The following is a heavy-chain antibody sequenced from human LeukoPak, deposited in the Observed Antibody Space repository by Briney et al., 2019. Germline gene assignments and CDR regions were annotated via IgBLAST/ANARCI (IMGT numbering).Heavy chain of an antibody. D-gene: IGHD3-22*01. CDR1: DFTVSGNY. CDR2: IYSPGTT. V-gene: IGHV3-53*01. Sequence: GGSLRLSCAASDFTVSGNYMNWVRQAPGKGLEWVSVIYSPGTTYYADSVEGRFTISRDNSKNTLYLQMNSLRADDTAVYYCAREIYYDSGGYYSHGLDIWGQGTMVTVSS. J-gene: IGHJ3*02. CDR3: AREIYYDSGGYYSHGLDI.